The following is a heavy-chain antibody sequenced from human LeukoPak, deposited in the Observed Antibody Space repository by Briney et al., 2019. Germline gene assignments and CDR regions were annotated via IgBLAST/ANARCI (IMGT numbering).Heavy chain of an antibody. Sequence: GGSLRLSCLVSGFTFSNRWMSWVRQAPGKGLEWVANIRPDGGGAYYLDSVKGRFTISRDNAENSLFLQMNNLRAEDTAVYYCVRLLGTVTTYDFWGQGTLVTVSS. CDR2: IRPDGGGA. CDR3: VRLLGTVTTYDF. J-gene: IGHJ4*02. CDR1: GFTFSNRW. V-gene: IGHV3-7*01. D-gene: IGHD1-7*01.